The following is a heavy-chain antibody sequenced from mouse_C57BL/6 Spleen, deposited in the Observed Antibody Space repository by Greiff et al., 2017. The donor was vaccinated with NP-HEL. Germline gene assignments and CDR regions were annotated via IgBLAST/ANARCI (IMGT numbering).Heavy chain of an antibody. J-gene: IGHJ3*01. CDR1: GYTFTSYW. Sequence: VQLQQPGAELVRPGSSVKLSCKASGYTFTSYWMHWVKQRPIQGLEWIGNIDPSDSETHYNQKFKDKATLTVDKSSSTAYMQLSSLTSEDSAVYYCAREGELGRGRFAYWGQGTLVTVSA. CDR2: IDPSDSET. V-gene: IGHV1-52*01. D-gene: IGHD4-1*01. CDR3: AREGELGRGRFAY.